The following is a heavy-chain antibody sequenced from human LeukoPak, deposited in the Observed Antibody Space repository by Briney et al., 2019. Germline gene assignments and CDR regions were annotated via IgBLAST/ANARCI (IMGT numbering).Heavy chain of an antibody. CDR2: ISAYNGNT. CDR1: GYTFTSYG. Sequence: AASVKVSCKASGYTFTSYGISWVRQAPGQGLERMGWISAYNGNTNYAQKLQGRVTMTTDTSTSTAYMELRSLRSDDTAVYYCARWGPHITFGGVIVQDYWGQGTLVTVSS. D-gene: IGHD3-16*02. V-gene: IGHV1-18*01. J-gene: IGHJ4*02. CDR3: ARWGPHITFGGVIVQDY.